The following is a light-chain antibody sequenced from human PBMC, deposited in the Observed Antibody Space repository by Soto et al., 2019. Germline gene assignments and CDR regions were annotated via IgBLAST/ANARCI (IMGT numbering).Light chain of an antibody. CDR3: QQSYSTPPG. Sequence: DSQMTQSPSTLSASVGDSFAITCRASQSISSWLAWYQQKPGKAPKLLIYAASSLQSGVPSRFSGSGSGTDFTLTISSLQPEDFATYYCQQSYSTPPGFGQGALLEIK. V-gene: IGKV1-39*01. J-gene: IGKJ5*01. CDR2: AAS. CDR1: QSISSW.